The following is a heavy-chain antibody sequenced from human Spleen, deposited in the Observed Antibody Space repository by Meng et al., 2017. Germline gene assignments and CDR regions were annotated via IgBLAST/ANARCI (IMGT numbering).Heavy chain of an antibody. CDR3: ARGVGGDRWFDP. Sequence: SETLSLTCTVSGDSISNTYYYWAWFRQSPGKGLEWIGSTPYSGSIYTSPSLKSRVTISVDTSNNQFSLRLNSVPAADTAVYFCARGVGGDRWFDPWGQGTLVTVSS. CDR1: GDSISNTYYY. CDR2: TPYSGSI. J-gene: IGHJ5*02. V-gene: IGHV4-39*07. D-gene: IGHD2-21*02.